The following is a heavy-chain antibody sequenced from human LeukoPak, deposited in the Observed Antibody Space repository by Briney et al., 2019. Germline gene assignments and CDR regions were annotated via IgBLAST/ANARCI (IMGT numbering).Heavy chain of an antibody. J-gene: IGHJ4*02. Sequence: ASVKVSCKASGYIFTSYFMHWVRQAPGQGLEWMGLINPSGGGTRYAQKFQGRVTITADESTSTAYMELSSLRSEDTAVYYCARTGYDSSGTVDYWGQGTLVTVSS. CDR3: ARTGYDSSGTVDY. D-gene: IGHD3-22*01. CDR1: GYIFTSYF. V-gene: IGHV1-46*01. CDR2: INPSGGGT.